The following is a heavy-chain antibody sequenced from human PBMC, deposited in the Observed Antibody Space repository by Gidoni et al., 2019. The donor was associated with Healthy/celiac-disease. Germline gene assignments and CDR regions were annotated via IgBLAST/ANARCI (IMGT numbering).Heavy chain of an antibody. CDR1: GYTFTSYG. D-gene: IGHD3-3*01. V-gene: IGHV1-18*04. CDR3: ARDRDYDFWSGLDYYYYGMDV. J-gene: IGHJ6*02. CDR2: ISAYNGNT. Sequence: QVQLVQSGAEVKKPGASVKVSCKASGYTFTSYGISWVRQAPGQGLEWMGWISAYNGNTNYAQKLQGRVTMTTDTSTSTAYMELRSLRSDDTAVYYCARDRDYDFWSGLDYYYYGMDVWGQGTTVTVSS.